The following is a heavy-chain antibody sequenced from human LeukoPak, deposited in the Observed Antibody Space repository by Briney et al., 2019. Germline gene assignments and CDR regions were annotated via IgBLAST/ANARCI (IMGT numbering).Heavy chain of an antibody. CDR3: ARELIYCTSASCPLYHY. V-gene: IGHV1-2*02. Sequence: ASVKVSCKASGYTFTGYYMHWVRQAPGQGLEWMGWINPNSGGTNYAQKFQGRVTMTRDTSISTAYMELSRLRSDDTAIYYCARELIYCTSASCPLYHYWGQGTLVSVSS. CDR1: GYTFTGYY. J-gene: IGHJ4*02. D-gene: IGHD2-2*01. CDR2: INPNSGGT.